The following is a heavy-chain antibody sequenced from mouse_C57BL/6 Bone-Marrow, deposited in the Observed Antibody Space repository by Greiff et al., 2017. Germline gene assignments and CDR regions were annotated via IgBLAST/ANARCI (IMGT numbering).Heavy chain of an antibody. J-gene: IGHJ2*01. Sequence: EVQLVESGPELVKPGASVKISCKASGYSFTGYYMNWVKQSPEKSLEWIGEINPSTGGTTYNQKFKAKATLTVDKSSSTAYMQLKSLTSEDSAVYYCARDGDRGGFDYWGQGTTLTVSS. CDR2: INPSTGGT. CDR3: ARDGDRGGFDY. V-gene: IGHV1-42*01. D-gene: IGHD3-3*01. CDR1: GYSFTGYY.